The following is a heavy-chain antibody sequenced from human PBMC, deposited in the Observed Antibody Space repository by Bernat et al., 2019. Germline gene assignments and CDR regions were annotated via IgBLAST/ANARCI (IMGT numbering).Heavy chain of an antibody. J-gene: IGHJ4*02. CDR2: ISSSSSYT. Sequence: QVQLVESGGGLVKPGGSLRLSCAASGFTFSDYYMSWIRQAPGKGLEWVSHISSSSSYTNYADSVKGRFTISRDNAKNSLYLQMNSLRAEDTAVYYCAREGDYDILTRHSADYWGQGTLVTVSS. D-gene: IGHD3-9*01. V-gene: IGHV3-11*06. CDR3: AREGDYDILTRHSADY. CDR1: GFTFSDYY.